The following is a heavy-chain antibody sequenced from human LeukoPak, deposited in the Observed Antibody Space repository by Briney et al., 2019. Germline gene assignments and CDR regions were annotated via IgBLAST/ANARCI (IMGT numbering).Heavy chain of an antibody. CDR2: IYPGDSDT. CDR1: GHSFTNYW. J-gene: IGHJ5*02. V-gene: IGHV5-51*01. CDR3: ARQGCSGGGCYRWFDP. Sequence: GESLKISCKGGGHSFTNYWIGWVRQMPGKGLEWMGIIYPGDSDTRYSPSFQGQVTISADKSISTAYLQWSSLKASDTAMYYCARQGCSGGGCYRWFDPWGQGTLVTVSS. D-gene: IGHD2-15*01.